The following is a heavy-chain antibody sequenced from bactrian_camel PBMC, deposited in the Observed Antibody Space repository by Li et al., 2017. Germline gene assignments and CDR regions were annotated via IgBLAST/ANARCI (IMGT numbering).Heavy chain of an antibody. Sequence: HVQLVESGGGSVQAGGSLTLSCTVTPSGFYYPNSCMGWVRQAPGKEREGIASIDTDGSTLYADSVEGRFTISHDNAKNTLYLQMNSLKPEDAAIYYCAAAKGLPDLLRGGYLSARSYNYWGRGTQVTVS. J-gene: IGHJ4*01. CDR3: AAAKGLPDLLRGGYLSARSYNY. V-gene: IGHV3S1*01. D-gene: IGHD3*01. CDR2: IDTDGST. CDR1: GFYYPNSC.